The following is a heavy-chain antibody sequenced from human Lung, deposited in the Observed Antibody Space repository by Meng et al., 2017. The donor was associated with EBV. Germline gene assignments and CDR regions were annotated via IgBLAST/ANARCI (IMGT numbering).Heavy chain of an antibody. D-gene: IGHD3-22*01. CDR1: GGTFSSYA. Sequence: QVQLVQSGAEVKKPGSSVKVSCKASGGTFSSYAISWVRQAPGQGLEWMGWINPNTGGTKYAQKFQGRVTITADKSTSTAYMELSSLRSEDTAVYYCAREDSSGYSYYFDYWGQGTLVTVSS. V-gene: IGHV1-69*06. J-gene: IGHJ4*02. CDR2: INPNTGGT. CDR3: AREDSSGYSYYFDY.